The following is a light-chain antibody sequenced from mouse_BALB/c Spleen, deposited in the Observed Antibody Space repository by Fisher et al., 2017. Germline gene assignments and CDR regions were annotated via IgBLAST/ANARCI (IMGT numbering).Light chain of an antibody. V-gene: IGKV4-79*01. CDR2: STS. CDR3: QQRSSYPPT. Sequence: IVLTQTTAIMSASPGEKVTLTCSASSSVSSSYLYWYQQKPGSSPKLWIYSTSNLASGVPARFSGSGSGTSYSLTISRMEAEDAATYYCQQRSSYPPTFGGGTKLEIK. J-gene: IGKJ2*01. CDR1: SSVSSSY.